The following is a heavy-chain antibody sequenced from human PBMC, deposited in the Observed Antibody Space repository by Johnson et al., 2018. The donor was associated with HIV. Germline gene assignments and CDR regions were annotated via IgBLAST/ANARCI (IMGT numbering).Heavy chain of an antibody. J-gene: IGHJ3*02. CDR3: AKLRSGSYAVDAFDI. Sequence: QVQLVESGGGVVQPGGSLRLSCAASGFTFSTHGMNWVRQAPGRGLEWVAFIGYDGSNKYYADSVKGRFTISRDNFKNTLYLQMNSLRAEDTAVYYCAKLRSGSYAVDAFDIWGQGTMVTVSS. V-gene: IGHV3-30*02. CDR2: IGYDGSNK. CDR1: GFTFSTHG. D-gene: IGHD1-26*01.